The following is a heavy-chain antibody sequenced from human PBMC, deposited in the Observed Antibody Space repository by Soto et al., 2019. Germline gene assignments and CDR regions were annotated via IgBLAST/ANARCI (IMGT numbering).Heavy chain of an antibody. CDR3: ARVGWDVTVTTPPFDY. D-gene: IGHD4-17*01. V-gene: IGHV1-69*01. Sequence: QVQLVQSGAEVKKPGSSVKVSCKASGGTFSSYAISWVRQAPGQGLEWMGGIIPIFGTANYAQKFRGRVTITPDESTSTAYMELSSLRSEDTAVYYCARVGWDVTVTTPPFDYWGQGTLVTVSS. CDR2: IIPIFGTA. J-gene: IGHJ4*02. CDR1: GGTFSSYA.